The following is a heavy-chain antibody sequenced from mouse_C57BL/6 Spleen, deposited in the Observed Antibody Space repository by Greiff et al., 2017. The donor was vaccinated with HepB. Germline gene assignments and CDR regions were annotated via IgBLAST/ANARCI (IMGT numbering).Heavy chain of an antibody. D-gene: IGHD1-1*01. J-gene: IGHJ1*03. CDR2: ISSGGDYI. CDR3: TRDQTTVVAKGYFDV. Sequence: EVQLVESGEGLVKPGGSLKLSCAASGFTFSSYAMSWVRQTPEKRLEWVAYISSGGDYIYYADTVKGRFTISRDNARNTLYLQMSSLKSEDTAMYYCTRDQTTVVAKGYFDVWGTGTTVTVSS. CDR1: GFTFSSYA. V-gene: IGHV5-9-1*02.